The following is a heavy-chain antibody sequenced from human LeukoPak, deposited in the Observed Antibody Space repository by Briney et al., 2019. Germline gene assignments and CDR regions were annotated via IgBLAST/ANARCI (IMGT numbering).Heavy chain of an antibody. Sequence: GGSLRLSCAASGFTFSSYSMNWVRQAPGKGLEWVSAISGSGGSTYYADSVKGRFTISRGNSKNTLYLQMNSLRAEDTAVYYCAKGGLYYYDSSGYYPPLGWGQGTLVTVSS. D-gene: IGHD3-22*01. V-gene: IGHV3-23*01. J-gene: IGHJ4*02. CDR1: GFTFSSYS. CDR3: AKGGLYYYDSSGYYPPLG. CDR2: ISGSGGST.